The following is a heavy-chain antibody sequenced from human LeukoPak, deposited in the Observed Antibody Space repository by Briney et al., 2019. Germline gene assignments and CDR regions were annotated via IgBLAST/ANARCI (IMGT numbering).Heavy chain of an antibody. CDR1: GGSISSGAYS. CDR2: IYHTGNT. D-gene: IGHD3-10*02. V-gene: IGHV4-30-2*01. CDR3: ARGFFVRENPGSWFDP. J-gene: IGHJ5*02. Sequence: SETLSLTCAVPGGSISSGAYSWNWIRQPPGMGLEWIGYIYHTGNTFYNPSLKSRVTISVDRSKNHFSLRLTSATAADTAVYYCARGFFVRENPGSWFDPWGQGALVTVSP.